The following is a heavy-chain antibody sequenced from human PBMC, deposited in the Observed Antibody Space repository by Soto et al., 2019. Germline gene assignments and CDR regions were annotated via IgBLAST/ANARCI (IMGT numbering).Heavy chain of an antibody. J-gene: IGHJ6*02. D-gene: IGHD6-13*01. CDR2: IYYSGST. Sequence: PSETLSLTCTVSGGSISSSSYYWGWIRQPPGKGLEWIGSIYYSGSTYYNPSLKSRVTISVDTSKNQFSLKLSSVTAADTAVYYCARRRSGSWYVMDYYYYYGMDVWGQGTTVTVSS. CDR3: ARRRSGSWYVMDYYYYYGMDV. V-gene: IGHV4-39*01. CDR1: GGSISSSSYY.